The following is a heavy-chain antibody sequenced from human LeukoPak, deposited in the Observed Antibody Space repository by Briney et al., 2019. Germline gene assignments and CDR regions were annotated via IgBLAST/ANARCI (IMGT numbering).Heavy chain of an antibody. V-gene: IGHV1-18*01. CDR1: GYTFTSYG. Sequence: ASVKVSCKASGYTFTSYGISWVRQAPGQGLEWMGWISAYNGNTNYAQKLQGRVTMTTDTSTSTAYMELRSLRSDDTAVYYCARDESCSSTSFYARFDYWGKGTLVTVSS. D-gene: IGHD2-2*01. J-gene: IGHJ4*02. CDR3: ARDESCSSTSFYARFDY. CDR2: ISAYNGNT.